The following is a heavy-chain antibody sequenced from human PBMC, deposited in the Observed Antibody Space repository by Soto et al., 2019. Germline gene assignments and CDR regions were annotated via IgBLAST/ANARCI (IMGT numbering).Heavy chain of an antibody. CDR1: GFTFSSYA. V-gene: IGHV3-30-3*01. D-gene: IGHD3-10*01. CDR3: ARDLITMVRGVIGGMDV. Sequence: PGGSLRLSCAASGFTFSSYAMHWVRQAPGKGLEWVAVISYDGSNKYYADSVKGRFTISRDNSKNTLYLQMNSLRAEDTAVYYCARDLITMVRGVIGGMDVWGQGTTVTVSS. J-gene: IGHJ6*02. CDR2: ISYDGSNK.